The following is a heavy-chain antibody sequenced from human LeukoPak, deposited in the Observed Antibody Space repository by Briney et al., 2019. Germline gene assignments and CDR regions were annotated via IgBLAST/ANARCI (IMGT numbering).Heavy chain of an antibody. CDR1: GGSISSSNW. D-gene: IGHD2-2*01. CDR3: AVKGMPDAFDI. Sequence: SGTLSLTCAVSGGSISSSNWWSWVRQPPGKGREWIGEIYHSGSTNYNPSLKSRVTISVDKSKNQFSRKLSAGTAADPAVYYCAVKGMPDAFDIWGDGTMVTVSS. J-gene: IGHJ3*02. V-gene: IGHV4-4*02. CDR2: IYHSGST.